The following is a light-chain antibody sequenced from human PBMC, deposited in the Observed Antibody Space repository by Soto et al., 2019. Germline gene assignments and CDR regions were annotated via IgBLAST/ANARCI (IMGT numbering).Light chain of an antibody. CDR1: PSVSNS. CDR2: DAS. CDR3: QQRNKWPPVT. J-gene: IGKJ4*01. Sequence: EIVMSQSPATLSVSPRERATLSCRASPSVSNSLAWYQHKPGQAPRLLIYDASNRATGVPTRFSGSGSGTDFTLTISSLEPEDFAVYYCQQRNKWPPVTFGGGTKVAIK. V-gene: IGKV3-11*01.